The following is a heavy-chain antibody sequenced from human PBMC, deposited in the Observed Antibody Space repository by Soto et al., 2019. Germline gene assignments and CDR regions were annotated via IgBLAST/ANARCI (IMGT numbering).Heavy chain of an antibody. CDR1: GDPITSGGFY. D-gene: IGHD3-10*01. J-gene: IGHJ5*02. CDR2: LYYSGVT. CDR3: ARDLRGRRSGRFDP. V-gene: IGHV4-31*03. Sequence: QVQLQESGPGLVKPSETLSLTCTLSGDPITSGGFYWTWIRQHPAKGLEWIGYLYYSGVTYYNPSLKSRATISVDTSKNQFSLNLSSVSAADTAMYDCARDLRGRRSGRFDPWGQGTLVTVSS.